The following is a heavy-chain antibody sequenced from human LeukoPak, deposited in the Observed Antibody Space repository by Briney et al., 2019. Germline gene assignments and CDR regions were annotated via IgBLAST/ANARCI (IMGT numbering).Heavy chain of an antibody. J-gene: IGHJ2*01. CDR3: ARDYGDIPPDWYYDL. D-gene: IGHD4-17*01. Sequence: SETLSLTCTVSGGSISSSSYYWGWIRQSPGKGLEWIGSIYYSGSTYYNPSLKSRVTISLDTSKNQFSLKLSSVTAADTAVYYCARDYGDIPPDWYYDLWGRGTLVTVSS. CDR2: IYYSGST. V-gene: IGHV4-39*07. CDR1: GGSISSSSYY.